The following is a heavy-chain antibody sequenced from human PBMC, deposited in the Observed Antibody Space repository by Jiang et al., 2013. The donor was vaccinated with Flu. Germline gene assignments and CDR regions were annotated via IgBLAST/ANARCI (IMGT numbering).Heavy chain of an antibody. J-gene: IGHJ4*02. D-gene: IGHD3-22*01. V-gene: IGHV4-39*01. CDR2: LFWWGRL. CDR3: GSQDYSLNAGYYYGAVLFHS. CDR1: GDSVNSNLLY. Sequence: SQTLSLTCTVSGDSVNSNLLYWGWVRQPPGEGRGVDWEYLFWWGRLTTARPSRVGSPCPSTPPKIQFSLKVTSVTAADTAVYYCGSQDYSLNAGYYYGAVLFHSWGQGTLVTVSS.